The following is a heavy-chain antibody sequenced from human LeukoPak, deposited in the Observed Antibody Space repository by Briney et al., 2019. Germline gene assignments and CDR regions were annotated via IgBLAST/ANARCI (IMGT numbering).Heavy chain of an antibody. CDR3: ARAYYYDSSGLYYYYGMDV. D-gene: IGHD3-22*01. Sequence: PGGSLRLSCAASGFTFSSYSMNWVRQAPGKGLEWVSSISSSSSYIYYADSVKGRFTISRDNAKNSLYLQMNSLRAEDTAVYYCARAYYYDSSGLYYYYGMDVWGQGTTVTVSS. CDR2: ISSSSSYI. CDR1: GFTFSSYS. V-gene: IGHV3-21*01. J-gene: IGHJ6*02.